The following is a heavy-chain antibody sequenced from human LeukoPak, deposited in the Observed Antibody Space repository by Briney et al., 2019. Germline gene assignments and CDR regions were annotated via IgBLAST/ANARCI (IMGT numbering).Heavy chain of an antibody. CDR1: GFSVSSNY. V-gene: IGHV3-53*05. CDR2: IYSGGST. J-gene: IGHJ4*02. D-gene: IGHD2-8*02. CDR3: AKDTGRDFDY. Sequence: GGSLRLSCAASGFSVSSNYMSWVRQAPGKGLEWVSVIYSGGSTYYADSVKGRFTISRDNSKNTPYLQMNSLRADDTAVYFCAKDTGRDFDYWGQGTLVTVSS.